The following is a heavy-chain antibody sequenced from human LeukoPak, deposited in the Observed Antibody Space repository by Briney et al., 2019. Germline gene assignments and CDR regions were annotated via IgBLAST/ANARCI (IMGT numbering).Heavy chain of an antibody. V-gene: IGHV1-3*01. CDR2: INAGNGNT. CDR3: ARLMYCSGGSCYKNYYYYGMDV. J-gene: IGHJ6*02. Sequence: ASVKVSCKASGYTFTSYAMHWVRQAPGQRLEWMGWINAGNGNTKYSQKFQGRVTVTRDTSASTAYMELSSLRSEDTAVYYCARLMYCSGGSCYKNYYYYGMDVWGQGTTVTVSS. D-gene: IGHD2-15*01. CDR1: GYTFTSYA.